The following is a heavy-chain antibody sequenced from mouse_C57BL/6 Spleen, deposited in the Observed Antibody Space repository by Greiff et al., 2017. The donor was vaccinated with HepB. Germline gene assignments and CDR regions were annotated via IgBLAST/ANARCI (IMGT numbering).Heavy chain of an antibody. D-gene: IGHD1-1*01. CDR3: ALYYYGSSPFAY. CDR2: IYPGSGST. Sequence: QVQLQQPGAELVKPGASVKMSCKASGYTFTSYWITWVKQRPGQGLEWIGDIYPGSGSTNYNEKFKSKATLTVDTSSRTAYMQLSSLTSEDYAVYYCALYYYGSSPFAYWGQGTLVTVSA. CDR1: GYTFTSYW. V-gene: IGHV1-55*01. J-gene: IGHJ3*01.